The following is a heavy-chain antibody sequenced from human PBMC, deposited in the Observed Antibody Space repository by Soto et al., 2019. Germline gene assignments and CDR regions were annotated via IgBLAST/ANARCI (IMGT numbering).Heavy chain of an antibody. CDR2: TYYRSKWYN. CDR1: GDSVSSNSAA. CDR3: ARAYCSGFICWSWSNWFVP. D-gene: IGHD2-15*01. J-gene: IGHJ5*02. V-gene: IGHV6-1*01. Sequence: PSQTLSLTCAISGDSVSSNSAAWNWIRQSPSRGLEWLGRTYYRSKWYNDYAVSVKSRITINPDTSKNQFSLQLNSVTPEDTAVYYCARAYCSGFICWSWSNWFVPSGPATLVTVSS.